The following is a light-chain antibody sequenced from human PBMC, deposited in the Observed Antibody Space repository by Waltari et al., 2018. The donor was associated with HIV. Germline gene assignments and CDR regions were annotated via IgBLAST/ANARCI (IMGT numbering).Light chain of an antibody. J-gene: IGLJ3*02. V-gene: IGLV1-44*01. CDR1: SSNIGSNT. CDR3: ATWDDSLSWV. Sequence: QSVLTQPPSASGTPGRRVTISCSGSSSNIGSNTVNWYQQLPETAPKLLIYSNNPRPPGVPDRFSGSKSGTSASLAISGLQSEDEADYYCATWDDSLSWVFGGGTKLTVL. CDR2: SNN.